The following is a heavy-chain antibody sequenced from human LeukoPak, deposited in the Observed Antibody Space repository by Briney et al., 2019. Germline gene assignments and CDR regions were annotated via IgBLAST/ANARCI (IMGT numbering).Heavy chain of an antibody. CDR2: IYYSGST. CDR3: AREASRWNLSGGDY. D-gene: IGHD7-27*01. Sequence: SETLSLTCTVSGGSISSGDYYWSWIRQPPGKGLEWIGYIYYSGSTYYNPSLKSRVTISVDTSKNQFSLKLSSVTATDTAVYYCAREASRWNLSGGDYWGQGTLVTVSS. J-gene: IGHJ4*02. CDR1: GGSISSGDYY. V-gene: IGHV4-30-4*08.